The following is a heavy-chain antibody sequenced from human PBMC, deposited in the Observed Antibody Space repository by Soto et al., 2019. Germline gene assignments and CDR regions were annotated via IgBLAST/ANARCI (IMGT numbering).Heavy chain of an antibody. J-gene: IGHJ6*02. CDR3: ARVVVVTARYYYYYYGMDV. V-gene: IGHV1-8*01. Sequence: GASVKVSCKASGYTFTSYDINWVRQATGQGLEWMGWINPNSGNTGYAQKFQGRVTMTRNTSISTAYMELSSLRSEDTAVYYCARVVVVTARYYYYYYGMDVWGQGTTVTVSS. CDR1: GYTFTSYD. CDR2: INPNSGNT. D-gene: IGHD2-21*02.